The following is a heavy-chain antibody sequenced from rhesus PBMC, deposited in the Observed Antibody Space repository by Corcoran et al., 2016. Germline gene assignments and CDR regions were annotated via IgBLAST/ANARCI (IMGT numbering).Heavy chain of an antibody. CDR1: GYSIRGGSA. CDR3: ARVYVGSLDV. CDR2: IYGGSGST. D-gene: IGHD2-39*01. J-gene: IGHJ5-2*02. Sequence: QVQLQESGPGMVKPSEPLSLNCAVSGYSIRGGSAWGWIRQPPGKGLEWIGQIYGGSGSTYYNPSRKSRVTVSKDTSKNQFSLKLSSVTAADTAVYYCARVYVGSLDVWGRGVLVTVSS. V-gene: IGHV4-127*01.